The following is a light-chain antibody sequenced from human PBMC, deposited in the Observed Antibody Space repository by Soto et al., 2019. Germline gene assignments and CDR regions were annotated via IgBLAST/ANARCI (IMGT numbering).Light chain of an antibody. J-gene: IGKJ1*01. CDR2: TSS. CDR3: QQGYSRPRT. CDR1: QSVLYSSNNKNY. Sequence: EIVVTQSPDSLAVSLGERATINCKSSQSVLYSSNNKNYLNWYQQKPGKAPNLLIFTSSNLESGVPSRFSGSGSGTDFTLTISSLQPEDFATYFCQQGYSRPRTFGQGTKVDIK. V-gene: IGKV4-1*01.